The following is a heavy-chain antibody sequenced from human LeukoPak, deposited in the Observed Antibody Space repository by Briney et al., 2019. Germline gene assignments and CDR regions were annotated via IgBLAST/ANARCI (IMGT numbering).Heavy chain of an antibody. J-gene: IGHJ6*03. V-gene: IGHV4-61*02. CDR3: ARRLYCSSTSCPYYYYYYMDV. D-gene: IGHD2-2*01. CDR1: GGSISSGSYY. CDR2: IYTSGST. Sequence: SETLSLTCTVSGGSISSGSYYWSWIRQPAGTGLEWIGRIYTSGSTNYNPSLKSRVTISVDTSKNRFSLKLSSVTAADTAVYYCARRLYCSSTSCPYYYYYYMDVWGKGTTVTVSS.